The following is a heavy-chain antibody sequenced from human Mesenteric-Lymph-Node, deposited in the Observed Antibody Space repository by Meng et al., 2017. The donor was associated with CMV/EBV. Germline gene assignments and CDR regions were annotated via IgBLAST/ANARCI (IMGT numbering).Heavy chain of an antibody. CDR2: INPDGSIT. CDR3: ARSRYCSSTSCYVYFEY. D-gene: IGHD2-2*01. J-gene: IGHJ4*02. V-gene: IGHV3-74*01. Sequence: GGSLRLSCAASGFTFSDYWMHWVRLVPGRGLVWVSRINPDGSITTYADSVKGRFTISRDNAKNTLYLQMNSLRAEDTAVYYCARSRYCSSTSCYVYFEYWGQGTLVIVSS. CDR1: GFTFSDYW.